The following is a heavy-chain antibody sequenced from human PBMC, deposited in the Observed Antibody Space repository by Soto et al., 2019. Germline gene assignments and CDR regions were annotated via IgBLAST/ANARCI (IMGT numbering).Heavy chain of an antibody. J-gene: IGHJ4*02. V-gene: IGHV3-48*03. CDR2: ISSSGSTK. Sequence: GGSLRLSCAASGFTFSRYEMNWVRQAPGKGLEWVSYISSSGSTKYYADSVKGRFTISRDNAKNSLYLQMNSLRVEDTAVYYCERVGDGYNPNYWGQGALVTV. CDR1: GFTFSRYE. D-gene: IGHD5-12*01. CDR3: ERVGDGYNPNY.